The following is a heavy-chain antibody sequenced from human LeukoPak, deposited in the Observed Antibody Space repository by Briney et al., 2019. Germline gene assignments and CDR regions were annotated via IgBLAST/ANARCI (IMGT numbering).Heavy chain of an antibody. CDR1: GYSFPSYW. D-gene: IGHD1-26*01. J-gene: IGHJ4*02. CDR2: IYPGDSDT. V-gene: IGHV5-51*01. CDR3: ARQDGGSYQYYFDY. Sequence: GESLKISCKGSGYSFPSYWSGWVRQMPGKGLEWMGIIYPGDSDTSYNPSFQGQVTISADKSINTAYLQWSTLKASDTAMYYCARQDGGSYQYYFDYWGQGTLVTVSS.